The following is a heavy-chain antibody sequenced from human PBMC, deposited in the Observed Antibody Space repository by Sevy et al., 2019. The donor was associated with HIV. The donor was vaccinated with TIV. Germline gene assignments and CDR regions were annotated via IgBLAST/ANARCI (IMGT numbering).Heavy chain of an antibody. CDR2: IRWNGGSV. CDR1: GFTFDEHA. CDR3: AKSKVASVYHYYGMDV. Sequence: GGSLRLSCRTFGFTFDEHAMHWVQQVPGKGLEWVSGIRWNGGSVAYADSVKGRFTISRDNTKSSLSLQMNGLRPEDTAVYYCAKSKVASVYHYYGMDVWGHGTTVTVSS. V-gene: IGHV3-9*01. J-gene: IGHJ6*02.